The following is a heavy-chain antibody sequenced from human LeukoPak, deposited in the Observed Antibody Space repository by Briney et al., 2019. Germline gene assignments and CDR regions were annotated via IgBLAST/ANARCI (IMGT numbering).Heavy chain of an antibody. CDR1: GFTFSAYY. J-gene: IGHJ4*02. Sequence: GGSLRLSCAASGFTFSAYYMSWVRQAPGKGLEWVSVIYSDGSTYYADSVKGRFTISRDNSKNTLYLQMNSLRAEDTAVYYCARGPSLGYWGQGTLVTVSS. CDR2: IYSDGST. CDR3: ARGPSLGY. D-gene: IGHD7-27*01. V-gene: IGHV3-53*01.